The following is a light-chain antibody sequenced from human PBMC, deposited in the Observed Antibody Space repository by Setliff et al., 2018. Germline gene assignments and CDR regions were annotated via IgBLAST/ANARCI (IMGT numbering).Light chain of an antibody. V-gene: IGLV1-44*01. J-gene: IGLJ2*01. CDR1: SSNIGSNP. Sequence: QPALAQPPSASGTPGQRVTISCSGSSSNIGSNPVNWYQQLPGTAPKLLIYNNDQRPSGVPDRFSGSKSATSASLAISGLQGDDEAVYYCAAWDDSLTSRFFGGGTQLTVL. CDR3: AAWDDSLTSRF. CDR2: NND.